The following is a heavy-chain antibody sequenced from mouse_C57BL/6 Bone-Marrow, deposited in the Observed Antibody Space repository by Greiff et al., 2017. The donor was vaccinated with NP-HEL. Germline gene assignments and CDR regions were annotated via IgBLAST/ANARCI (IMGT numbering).Heavy chain of an antibody. Sequence: QVQLKESGAELARPGASVKMSCKASGYTFTSYTMHWVKQRPGQGLEWIGYINPSSGYTKYNQKFKDKATLTADKSSSTAYMQLSSLTSEDSAVYYCAKGANYYGSRMDYWGQGTSVTVSS. J-gene: IGHJ4*01. CDR3: AKGANYYGSRMDY. V-gene: IGHV1-4*01. D-gene: IGHD1-1*01. CDR2: INPSSGYT. CDR1: GYTFTSYT.